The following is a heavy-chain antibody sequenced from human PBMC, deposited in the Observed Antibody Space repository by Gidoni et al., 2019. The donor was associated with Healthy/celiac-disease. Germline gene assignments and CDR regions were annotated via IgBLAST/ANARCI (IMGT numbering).Heavy chain of an antibody. D-gene: IGHD6-13*01. Sequence: QLQLQKSGPGLVKPSETLSLTCTVSGGALRRSSYYWGWISQPPGQGREWIGSIYYSGSTYYHPSLKTRVTISVDTSKNQFSLKLSSVTAADTAVYYCARRRIAAAGGDWFDPWGQGTLVTVSS. CDR1: GGALRRSSYY. CDR2: IYYSGST. V-gene: IGHV4-39*01. J-gene: IGHJ5*02. CDR3: ARRRIAAAGGDWFDP.